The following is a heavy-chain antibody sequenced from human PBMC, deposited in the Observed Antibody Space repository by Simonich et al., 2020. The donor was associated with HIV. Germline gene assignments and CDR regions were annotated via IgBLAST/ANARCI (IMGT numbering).Heavy chain of an antibody. CDR3: ARAPIDYFDTSGYLGGYMDV. CDR1: GYTFTGYY. V-gene: IGHV1-2*02. D-gene: IGHD3-22*01. Sequence: QVQLVQSGAEVKKPGASVKVSCKASGYTFTGYYMHWVLQAPGQGLEWMGRINPNSGGTNYAQKFQGRVTMTRDTSISAAYMELSRLRSDDTAVYYCARAPIDYFDTSGYLGGYMDVWGKGTTVTVSS. CDR2: INPNSGGT. J-gene: IGHJ6*03.